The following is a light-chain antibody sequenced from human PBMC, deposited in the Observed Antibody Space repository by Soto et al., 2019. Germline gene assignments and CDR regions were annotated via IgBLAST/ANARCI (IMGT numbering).Light chain of an antibody. CDR1: QNLLHSNGYNY. CDR2: LGS. CDR3: MQSLQTPLT. Sequence: DIVMTQSPLSLPVTPGEPASISCRSSQNLLHSNGYNYLYWYLQKPGQSSQLLIFLGSNRASWVPDRFSGSGSGTDFTLKISRVEAEDVGVYYCMQSLQTPLTFGGGTKVESK. V-gene: IGKV2-28*01. J-gene: IGKJ4*01.